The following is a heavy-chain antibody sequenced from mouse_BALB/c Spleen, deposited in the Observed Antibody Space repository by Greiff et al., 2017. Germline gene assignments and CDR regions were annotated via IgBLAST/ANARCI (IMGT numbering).Heavy chain of an antibody. CDR3: ARHDYGSDYYAMDY. D-gene: IGHD1-1*01. V-gene: IGHV5-12-1*01. J-gene: IGHJ4*01. Sequence: EVKLMESGGGLVKPGGSLKLSCAASGFAFSSYDMSWVRQTPEKRLEWVAYISSGGGSTYYPDTVKGRFTISRDNAKNTLYLQMSSLKSEDTAMYYCARHDYGSDYYAMDYWGQGTSVTVSS. CDR2: ISSGGGST. CDR1: GFAFSSYD.